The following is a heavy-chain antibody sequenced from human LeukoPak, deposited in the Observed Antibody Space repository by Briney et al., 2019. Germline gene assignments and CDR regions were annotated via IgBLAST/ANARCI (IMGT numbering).Heavy chain of an antibody. CDR1: GYIFISYG. CDR2: INPNSGGT. Sequence: ASVKVSCKASGYIFISYGISWVRQAPGQGLEWMGWINPNSGGTNYAQKFQGRVTMTRDTSISTAYMELSRLRSDDTAVYYCARGALGGWSPLRYWGQGTLVTVSS. D-gene: IGHD6-19*01. J-gene: IGHJ4*02. V-gene: IGHV1-2*02. CDR3: ARGALGGWSPLRY.